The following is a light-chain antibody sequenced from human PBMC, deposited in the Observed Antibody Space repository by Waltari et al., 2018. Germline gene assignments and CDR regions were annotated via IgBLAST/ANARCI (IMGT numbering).Light chain of an antibody. CDR3: CSYAGSSIWV. Sequence: QSALTQPASVSGSPGQSITISCTGTSSDVGSYNLVSWYQQQPGKAPKLMIYEDSKRPSGVSNRFSGSKSGNTASLTISGLQAEDEANYYCCSYAGSSIWVFGGGTELTDL. CDR1: SSDVGSYNL. CDR2: EDS. V-gene: IGLV2-23*01. J-gene: IGLJ3*02.